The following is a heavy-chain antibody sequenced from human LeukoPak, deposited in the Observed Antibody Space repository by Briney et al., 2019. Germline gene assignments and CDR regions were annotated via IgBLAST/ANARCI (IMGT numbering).Heavy chain of an antibody. Sequence: GGSLRLSCAASGFTFSSYSMNWVRQAPGKGLEWVSYISSSSTIYYADSVKGRFTISRDNAKNSLYLQMNSLRDEDTAVYYCARDKSGYYDSSGYYYYYYYGMDVWGQGTTVTVSS. CDR3: ARDKSGYYDSSGYYYYYYYGMDV. V-gene: IGHV3-48*02. CDR1: GFTFSSYS. J-gene: IGHJ6*02. D-gene: IGHD3-22*01. CDR2: ISSSSTI.